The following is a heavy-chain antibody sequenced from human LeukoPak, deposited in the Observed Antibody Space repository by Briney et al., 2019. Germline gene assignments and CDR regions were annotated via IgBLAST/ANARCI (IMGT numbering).Heavy chain of an antibody. CDR2: ISGSGGST. J-gene: IGHJ4*02. D-gene: IGHD5-24*01. CDR3: AKEVERSPGSYFDY. V-gene: IGHV3-23*01. CDR1: GFTLSSYA. Sequence: GGSLRLSCAASGFTLSSYAMCWVRQAPGKGLEWVSAISGSGGSTYYADSVKGRFTISRDNSKNTLYLHMNSLRAEDTAVYYCAKEVERSPGSYFDYWGQGTLVTVSS.